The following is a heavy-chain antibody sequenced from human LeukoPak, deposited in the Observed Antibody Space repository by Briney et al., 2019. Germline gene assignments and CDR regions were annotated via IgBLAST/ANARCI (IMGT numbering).Heavy chain of an antibody. CDR3: AGVTFGGVSTDAFDI. CDR1: GYTFTSYG. Sequence: GASVKVSCKASGYTFTSYGISWVRQAPGQGLEWMGWISAYNGNTNYAQKLQGRVTMTTDTSTSTAYTELRSLRSDDTAVYYCAGVTFGGVSTDAFDIWGQGTMVTVSS. D-gene: IGHD3-16*01. J-gene: IGHJ3*02. CDR2: ISAYNGNT. V-gene: IGHV1-18*01.